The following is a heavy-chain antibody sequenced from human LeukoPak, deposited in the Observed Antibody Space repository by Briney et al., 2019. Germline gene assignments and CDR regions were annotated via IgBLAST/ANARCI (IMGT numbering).Heavy chain of an antibody. V-gene: IGHV3-73*01. D-gene: IGHD3-10*01. CDR1: GFTFSGSA. CDR3: TFGSGSSH. CDR2: IRSKANNYAT. Sequence: GGSLRLSCAVSGFTFSGSAMHWVRQASRKGLEWVGRIRSKANNYATAYAASVTGRFTISRDDSKNTAYLQMNSLKTEDTAVYYCTFGSGSSHWGQGTLVTVSS. J-gene: IGHJ1*01.